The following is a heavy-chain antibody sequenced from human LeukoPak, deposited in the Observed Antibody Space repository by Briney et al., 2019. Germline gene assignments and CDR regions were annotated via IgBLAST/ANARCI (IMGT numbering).Heavy chain of an antibody. Sequence: PSETLSLTCAVSGGSISSGGYSWSWIRQPPGTGLEWIGYIYHSGSTYYNPSLKSRVTISVDRSKNQFSLKLSSVTAADTAVYYCARVGMALGAFDIWGQGTMVTVSS. CDR2: IYHSGST. D-gene: IGHD5-24*01. CDR1: GGSISSGGYS. J-gene: IGHJ3*02. V-gene: IGHV4-30-2*01. CDR3: ARVGMALGAFDI.